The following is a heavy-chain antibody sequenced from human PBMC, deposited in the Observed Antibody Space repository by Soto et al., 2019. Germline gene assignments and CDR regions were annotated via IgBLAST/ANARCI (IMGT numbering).Heavy chain of an antibody. CDR1: GFTFSSYA. Sequence: EVQLVESGGGLVQPGGSLRLSCAASGFTFSSYAMHWVRQAPGKGLEYVSAISSYGGSTYYANSVKGRFTISRDNSKNTLYLQMGSLRAEDMAVYYGARDPDSSGYYDFDYWGQGTLVTVSS. J-gene: IGHJ4*02. D-gene: IGHD3-22*01. CDR3: ARDPDSSGYYDFDY. CDR2: ISSYGGST. V-gene: IGHV3-64*01.